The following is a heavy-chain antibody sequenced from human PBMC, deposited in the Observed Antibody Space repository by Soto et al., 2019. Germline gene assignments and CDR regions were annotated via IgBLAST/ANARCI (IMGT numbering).Heavy chain of an antibody. D-gene: IGHD4-17*01. CDR2: IEEDGSET. CDR3: ARFIYSDFLDS. J-gene: IGHJ4*02. CDR1: GFTFSSYS. Sequence: EVHLVESGGGLVQPGGSLRLSCAASGFTFSSYSMSWVRQAPGKGLEWVANIEEDGSETYYVDSVKGRFTISRDNVKNSLYLQMNSLRVDDTGLYYCARFIYSDFLDSWGQGTLVTVSS. V-gene: IGHV3-7*01.